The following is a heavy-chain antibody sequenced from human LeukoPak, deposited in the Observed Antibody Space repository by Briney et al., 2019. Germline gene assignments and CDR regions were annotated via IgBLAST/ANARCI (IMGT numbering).Heavy chain of an antibody. CDR2: INHSGST. CDR1: GGTFSGYY. J-gene: IGHJ4*02. CDR3: ARGVDGTTPPYYFDY. Sequence: WETLSLTCAVYGGTFSGYYWSWIRQPAGKGLEGIGDINHSGSTNYNPSRTSRVTITVDTSKHQSSLKLSSVAAADTAVYYCARGVDGTTPPYYFDYWGQGTLVTVSS. D-gene: IGHD5-24*01. V-gene: IGHV4-34*01.